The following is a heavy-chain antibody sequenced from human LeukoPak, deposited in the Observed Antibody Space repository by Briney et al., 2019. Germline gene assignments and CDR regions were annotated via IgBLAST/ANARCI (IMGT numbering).Heavy chain of an antibody. D-gene: IGHD4-17*01. CDR2: INPNSGGT. V-gene: IGHV1-2*02. J-gene: IGHJ4*02. Sequence: ASVKVSCKASGYTFTDYFIHWVRQAPGQGLEWMGWINPNSGGTNYAQKFQGRVTMTRDTSISTAYMELSRLRSDDTAVYYCARSPTTVTTVDYWGQGTLVTVSS. CDR1: GYTFTDYF. CDR3: ARSPTTVTTVDY.